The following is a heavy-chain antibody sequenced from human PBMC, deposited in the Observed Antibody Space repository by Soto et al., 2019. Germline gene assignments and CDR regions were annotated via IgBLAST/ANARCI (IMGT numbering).Heavy chain of an antibody. J-gene: IGHJ4*02. Sequence: EVQLVEAGGGLVQPGGSLRLSCAASGFTFSSYWMSCVRQAPGKGLEWVANIKPDGSEKYYVDSVRGRFTISRDNVENSLNLQMNSRRAEDAALYYCARDEARPLGYWGQGTLVTVSS. CDR2: IKPDGSEK. CDR3: ARDEARPLGY. V-gene: IGHV3-7*01. CDR1: GFTFSSYW. D-gene: IGHD6-6*01.